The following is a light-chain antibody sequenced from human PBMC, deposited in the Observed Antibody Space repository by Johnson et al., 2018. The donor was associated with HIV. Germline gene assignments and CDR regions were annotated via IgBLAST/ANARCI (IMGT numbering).Light chain of an antibody. V-gene: IGLV1-51*01. Sequence: QSVLTQPPSVSAAPGQKVTISCSGSSSNIGNKYVFWYQQLPGTAPKLLIYDNNKRPSGIPDRFSGSKSGTSATLGITGLQTGDEADYYCGTWDSSLSAPYGFGTGTNVTVL. J-gene: IGLJ1*01. CDR2: DNN. CDR3: GTWDSSLSAPYG. CDR1: SSNIGNKY.